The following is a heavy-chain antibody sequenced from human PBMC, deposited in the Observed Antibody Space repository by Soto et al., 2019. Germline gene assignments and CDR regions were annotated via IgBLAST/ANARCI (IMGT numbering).Heavy chain of an antibody. J-gene: IGHJ4*02. CDR1: GGSISSYY. V-gene: IGHV4-4*07. D-gene: IGHD3-22*01. Sequence: SETLSLTCTVSGGSISSYYWSWIRQPAGKGLEWIGRIYTSGSTNYNPSLKSRVTMSVDTSKNQFSLKLSSVTAADTAVYYCASNSGGHYDSSGVLDYWGQGTLVTVSS. CDR2: IYTSGST. CDR3: ASNSGGHYDSSGVLDY.